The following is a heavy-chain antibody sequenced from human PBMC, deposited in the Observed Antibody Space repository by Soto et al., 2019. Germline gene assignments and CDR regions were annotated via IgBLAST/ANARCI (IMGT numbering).Heavy chain of an antibody. CDR1: GYTFTSYG. J-gene: IGHJ4*02. V-gene: IGHV1-18*04. CDR3: ARDLSLGIRDCYSR. D-gene: IGHD2-21*02. Sequence: QVQLVQSGAEVKKPGASVKVSCKASGYTFTSYGISWVRQAPGQGLEWMGWISAYNGNTNYAQKLQGRVTITTDTSTSTAYMAVRSLRSDDTAVYYCARDLSLGIRDCYSRWGQGTVVTVSA. CDR2: ISAYNGNT.